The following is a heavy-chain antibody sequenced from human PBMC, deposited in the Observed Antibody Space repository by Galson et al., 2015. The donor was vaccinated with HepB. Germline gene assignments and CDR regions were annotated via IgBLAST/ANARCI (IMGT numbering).Heavy chain of an antibody. J-gene: IGHJ4*02. CDR3: ARGYYGSGSYDY. CDR1: GYTFTGYY. CDR2: INPNSGGT. V-gene: IGHV1-2*05. D-gene: IGHD3-10*01. Sequence: SVKVSCKASGYTFTGYYMHWVRQAPGQGLEWMGRINPNSGGTNYAQKFQGRVTMTRDTSISTAYMELSRLRSDDTVVYYCARGYYGSGSYDYWGQGTLVTVSS.